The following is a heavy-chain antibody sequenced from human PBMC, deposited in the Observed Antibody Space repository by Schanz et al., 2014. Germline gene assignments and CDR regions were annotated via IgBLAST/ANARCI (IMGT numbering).Heavy chain of an antibody. D-gene: IGHD5-12*01. Sequence: QVLLVQSGAEVKQPGASVKVSCKASGYTLTNFDINWVRQAPGQGLEWMGWMNPNSGTTGYAQKFQGRVTVTRDTSTSTVYMELSSLRSEDTAVYYCARAAYGGYTSTPLRYWGQGTLVTVSS. CDR1: GYTLTNFD. J-gene: IGHJ4*02. CDR3: ARAAYGGYTSTPLRY. CDR2: MNPNSGTT. V-gene: IGHV1-8*01.